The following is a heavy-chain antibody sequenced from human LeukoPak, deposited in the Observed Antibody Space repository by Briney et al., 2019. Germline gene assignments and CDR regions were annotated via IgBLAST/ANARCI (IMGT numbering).Heavy chain of an antibody. Sequence: RASVKVSCKASGYTFTGYYMHWVRQAPGQGLEWMGWINPNSGGTNYAQKFQGRVTITADKSTSTAYMELSSLRSEDTAVYYCARGGYSSGWYGIYYYYYMDVWGKGTTVTVSS. CDR3: ARGGYSSGWYGIYYYYYMDV. J-gene: IGHJ6*03. D-gene: IGHD6-19*01. V-gene: IGHV1-2*02. CDR2: INPNSGGT. CDR1: GYTFTGYY.